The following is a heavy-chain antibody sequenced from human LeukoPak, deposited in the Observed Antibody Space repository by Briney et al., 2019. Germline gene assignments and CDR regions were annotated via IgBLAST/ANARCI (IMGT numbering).Heavy chain of an antibody. CDR1: GFTFSNYW. CDR3: ARDKTVSALRRDYMDV. D-gene: IGHD4-17*01. Sequence: PGGSLRLSCVASGFTFSNYWTHWVRQVPGKGLVWVSRINLIGGTTTYADSVKGRFTISRDNAKKTLYLQMSSLRAEDTALYYCARDKTVSALRRDYMDVWGKGTTVTVSS. CDR2: INLIGGTT. J-gene: IGHJ6*03. V-gene: IGHV3-74*01.